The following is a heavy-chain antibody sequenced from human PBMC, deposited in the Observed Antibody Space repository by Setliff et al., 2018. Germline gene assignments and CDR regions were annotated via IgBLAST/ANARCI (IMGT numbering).Heavy chain of an antibody. CDR1: GYTFNNYG. CDR2: VTIYNGNT. J-gene: IGHJ4*02. Sequence: ASVKVSCKASGYTFNNYGVAWVRQAPGQGLDWMGWVTIYNGNTKYAQNLQGRLTLTTDRSTSTVYMELGSLTTDDTATYYCARVESMVRGKNILRHFDYWGQGTQVTVS. D-gene: IGHD3-10*01. CDR3: ARVESMVRGKNILRHFDY. V-gene: IGHV1-18*01.